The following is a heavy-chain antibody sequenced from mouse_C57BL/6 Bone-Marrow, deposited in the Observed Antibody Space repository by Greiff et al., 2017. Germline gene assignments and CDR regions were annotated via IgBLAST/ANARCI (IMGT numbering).Heavy chain of an antibody. V-gene: IGHV1-39*01. D-gene: IGHD2-4*01. J-gene: IGHJ4*01. CDR2: INPNYGTT. CDR1: GYSFTDYN. CDR3: ARGSDYEYAMDY. Sequence: EVLLQQSGPELVKPGASVKISCKASGYSFTDYNMNWVQQSNGKSLEWIGVINPNYGTTSYNQKLKGKSTLTVDQSSSTAYMQINSLTSEDSAVYYCARGSDYEYAMDYWGQGTTVTVSS.